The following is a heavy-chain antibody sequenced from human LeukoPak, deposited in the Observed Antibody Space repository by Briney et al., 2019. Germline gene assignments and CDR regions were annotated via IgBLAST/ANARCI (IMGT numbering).Heavy chain of an antibody. Sequence: ASVRVSCKASGYTFTSYYMHWVRQAPGQGLEWMGIINPSGGSTSYAQKFQGRVTMTRDTSTSTVYMELSSLRSEDTAVYYCARVPSGVAFDIWGQGTMVTVSS. V-gene: IGHV1-46*01. CDR2: INPSGGST. D-gene: IGHD3-10*01. CDR1: GYTFTSYY. J-gene: IGHJ3*02. CDR3: ARVPSGVAFDI.